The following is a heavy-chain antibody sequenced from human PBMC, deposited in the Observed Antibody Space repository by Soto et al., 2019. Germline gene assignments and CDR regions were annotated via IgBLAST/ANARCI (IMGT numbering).Heavy chain of an antibody. J-gene: IGHJ4*02. CDR2: ISGSGIST. Sequence: EVQLLESGGGLVQPGGSLRLSCAASGFTFSSYAMTWVRQAPGKGLEWVSAISGSGISTYYADSVKGRFTISRDNSKNTLYLQMNSLRAEDTAVYYCAKEEAFSSGWATIDYLGQGTLVTVSS. CDR3: AKEEAFSSGWATIDY. CDR1: GFTFSSYA. D-gene: IGHD6-19*01. V-gene: IGHV3-23*01.